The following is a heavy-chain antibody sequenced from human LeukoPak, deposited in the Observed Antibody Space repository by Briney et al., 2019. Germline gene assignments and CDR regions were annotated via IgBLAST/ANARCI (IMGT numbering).Heavy chain of an antibody. J-gene: IGHJ4*02. CDR2: IIPIFGTA. D-gene: IGHD6-13*01. CDR1: GGTFSSYA. V-gene: IGHV1-69*05. Sequence: SVKVSCKASGGTFSSYAISWVRQAPGQGLEWMGRIIPIFGTANYAQKLQGRVTITTDESTSTAYMELSSLRSEDTAVYYCARSKDSWYRLDYWGQGTLVTVSS. CDR3: ARSKDSWYRLDY.